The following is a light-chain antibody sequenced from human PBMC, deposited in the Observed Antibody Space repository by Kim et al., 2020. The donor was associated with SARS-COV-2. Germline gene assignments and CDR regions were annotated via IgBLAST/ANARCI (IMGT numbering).Light chain of an antibody. CDR2: AGS. Sequence: EIVMTQSPATLSVSPGETATLSCRASQSVSSNLAWYQQKPGQAPRLLIYAGSTRATGIPATLSGSGSGADFTLTISSLQSEDFAIYYCQQYNNWPFTFGPGTKVDIK. CDR3: QQYNNWPFT. V-gene: IGKV3-15*01. CDR1: QSVSSN. J-gene: IGKJ3*01.